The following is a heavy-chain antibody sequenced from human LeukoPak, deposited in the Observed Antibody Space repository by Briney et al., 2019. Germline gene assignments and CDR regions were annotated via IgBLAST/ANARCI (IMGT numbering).Heavy chain of an antibody. CDR3: ASDSPYYGMDV. J-gene: IGHJ6*02. CDR1: GFPFSSYW. V-gene: IGHV3-74*01. Sequence: GGSLRLSCAASGFPFSSYWRHWGRQVPGKGRLWVSRINSDGSATIYADSVRGRVTISRDNAKNTLYLQMSGLRVDDTAVYHCASDSPYYGMDVWGQGTTVTVSS. CDR2: INSDGSAT.